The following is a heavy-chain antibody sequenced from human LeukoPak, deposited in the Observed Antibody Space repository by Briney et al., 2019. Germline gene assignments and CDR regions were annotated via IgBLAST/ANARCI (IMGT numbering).Heavy chain of an antibody. Sequence: PGGSLRLSCAASGFTLSSYGMSWVRQAPGKGLEWVSFISGSGDTTNYVDSVKGRFTISRDNSKNTLFLQMNSLRDEDTAIYYCAKSAGYCTSGSCSSFDSWGLGTLVTVSS. CDR2: ISGSGDTT. CDR3: AKSAGYCTSGSCSSFDS. CDR1: GFTLSSYG. D-gene: IGHD2-15*01. J-gene: IGHJ4*02. V-gene: IGHV3-23*01.